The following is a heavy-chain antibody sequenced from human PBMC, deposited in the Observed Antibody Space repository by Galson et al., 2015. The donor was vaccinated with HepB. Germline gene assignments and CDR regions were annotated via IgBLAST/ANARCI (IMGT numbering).Heavy chain of an antibody. CDR3: ARKGSGSYSFDY. Sequence: SLRLSCAASGFTFSSYAMSWVRQAPGKGLEWVSAISGSGGSTYYADSVKGRFTISRDNSKNTLYLQMNSLRAEDTAVYYCARKGSGSYSFDYWGQGTLVAVSS. J-gene: IGHJ4*02. D-gene: IGHD1-26*01. CDR2: ISGSGGST. CDR1: GFTFSSYA. V-gene: IGHV3-23*01.